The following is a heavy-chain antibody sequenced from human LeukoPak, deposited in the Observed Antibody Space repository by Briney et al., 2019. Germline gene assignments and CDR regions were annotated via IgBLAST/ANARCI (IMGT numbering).Heavy chain of an antibody. CDR3: ATSPLWFGDLKH. CDR1: GFTFDDYA. J-gene: IGHJ4*02. Sequence: GRSLRLSCAASGFTFDDYAMHWVRQAPGKGLEWVSGLSWNSGNIAYADSVKGRFTISRDNAKNSLYLQMNSLRTEDTALYYCATSPLWFGDLKHWGQGTLVTVSS. V-gene: IGHV3-9*01. D-gene: IGHD3-10*01. CDR2: LSWNSGNI.